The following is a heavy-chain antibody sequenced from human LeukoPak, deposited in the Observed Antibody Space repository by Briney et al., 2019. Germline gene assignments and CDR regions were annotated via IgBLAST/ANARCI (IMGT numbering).Heavy chain of an antibody. D-gene: IGHD3-3*01. CDR3: ITGDYDFWSGFYSPNHYFDY. CDR1: GFNFPCAL. Sequence: GALRLSCSTPGFNFPCALMNLGRQAPGKGLELVCRIKRKTAAGAPDYVASVKGRFTISRDDSKNTLFLQMNSLKTEDTAVYYCITGDYDFWSGFYSPNHYFDYWGQGTLVTVSS. V-gene: IGHV3-15*01. J-gene: IGHJ4*02. CDR2: IKRKTAAGAP.